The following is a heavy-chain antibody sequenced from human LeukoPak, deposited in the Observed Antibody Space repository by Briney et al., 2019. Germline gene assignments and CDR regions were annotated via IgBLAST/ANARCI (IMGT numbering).Heavy chain of an antibody. V-gene: IGHV4-34*01. J-gene: IGHJ4*02. CDR1: GGSFSGYY. Sequence: SETLSLTCAVYGGSFSGYYWSWIRQPPGKGLEWIGEINHSGSTNYNPSLKSRVTISVDTSKNQFSLKLSSVTAADTAVYYCARLSIVATWNWGQGTLVTVSS. CDR2: INHSGST. D-gene: IGHD5-12*01. CDR3: ARLSIVATWN.